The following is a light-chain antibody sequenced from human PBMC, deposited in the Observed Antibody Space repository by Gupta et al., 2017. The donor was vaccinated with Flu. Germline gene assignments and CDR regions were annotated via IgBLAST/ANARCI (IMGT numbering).Light chain of an antibody. Sequence: DIKMTQSPSTLSAVVGDRVTITCRASQNINKWLAWYQQKPGKAPRLLLYEASTLESGVPSPFNGGGSGREFTLTISSPQPHDVATFYCQQYNAYPLTFGGGTAVEIK. CDR1: QNINKW. CDR2: EAS. J-gene: IGKJ4*01. CDR3: QQYNAYPLT. V-gene: IGKV1-5*03.